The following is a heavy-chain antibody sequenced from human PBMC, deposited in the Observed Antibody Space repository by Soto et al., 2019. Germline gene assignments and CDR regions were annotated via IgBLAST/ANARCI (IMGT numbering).Heavy chain of an antibody. J-gene: IGHJ4*02. V-gene: IGHV4-31*03. CDR3: ARASSSSSAADY. CDR2: IYDSESA. Sequence: QVQLQESGPGLVKPSQTLSLTCSVSGESISSGGYYWSWIRHHPGKGLEGIGYIYDSESAYYNPSLKSRVTISMDTSKNHFAMRLSSVTAADTAVYYCARASSSSSAADYWGQGILVTV. CDR1: GESISSGGYY. D-gene: IGHD6-6*01.